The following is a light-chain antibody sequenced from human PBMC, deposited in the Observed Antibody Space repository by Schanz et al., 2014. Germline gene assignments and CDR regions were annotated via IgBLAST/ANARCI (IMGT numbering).Light chain of an antibody. V-gene: IGLV2-8*01. Sequence: QSALTQPASVSGSPGQSITISCTGTSSDVGGYNSVSWFQQHPGRAPKLMIYEVSKRPSGVPDRFSGSKSGNTASLTVSGLQAEDEADYYCSSYAASNSVVFGGGTKVTVL. CDR2: EVS. CDR3: SSYAASNSVV. J-gene: IGLJ2*01. CDR1: SSDVGGYNS.